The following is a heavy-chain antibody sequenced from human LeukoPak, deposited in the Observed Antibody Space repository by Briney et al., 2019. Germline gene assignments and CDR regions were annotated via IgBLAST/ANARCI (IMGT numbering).Heavy chain of an antibody. V-gene: IGHV3-30*02. CDR2: IRYDGSNK. CDR1: EFTFSSYG. J-gene: IGHJ6*03. D-gene: IGHD5-12*01. CDR3: AKDLSGYYYYYYMDV. Sequence: GGSLRLSCAASEFTFSSYGMHWVRQAPGKGLEWVGFIRYDGSNKYYADSVKGRFTISRDNSKNTLYLQMNSLRAEDTAVYYCAKDLSGYYYYYYMDVWGKGTTVTVSS.